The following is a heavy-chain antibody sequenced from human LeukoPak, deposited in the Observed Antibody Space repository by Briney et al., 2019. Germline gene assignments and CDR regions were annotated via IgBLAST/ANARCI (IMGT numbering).Heavy chain of an antibody. CDR1: GLTFSQYG. J-gene: IGHJ4*02. CDR2: ISGSGGGT. V-gene: IGHV3-23*01. CDR3: APDLRGSAWSLDD. D-gene: IGHD6-13*01. Sequence: PGGSLRLSCAASGLTFSQYGMSWVRQAPGKGLEWVSLISGSGGGTYFADSVKGRFTISRDNSKNTLYLQMDGLRAEDTAIYYCAPDLRGSAWSLDDWGQGTLVTVSS.